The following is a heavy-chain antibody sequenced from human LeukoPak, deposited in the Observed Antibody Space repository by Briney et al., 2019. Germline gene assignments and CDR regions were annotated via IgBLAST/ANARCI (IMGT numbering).Heavy chain of an antibody. Sequence: GGSLRLSCAASGFTASSNYMSWVRQAPGKGLEWVSVIYSDDTTYYADSVKGRFSISRDNSKNTLYLQMNSLRAEDTAVYFCARDIGGWQQWLAFDYWGQGTLVTVSS. V-gene: IGHV3-66*01. CDR3: ARDIGGWQQWLAFDY. CDR1: GFTASSNY. J-gene: IGHJ4*02. D-gene: IGHD6-19*01. CDR2: IYSDDTT.